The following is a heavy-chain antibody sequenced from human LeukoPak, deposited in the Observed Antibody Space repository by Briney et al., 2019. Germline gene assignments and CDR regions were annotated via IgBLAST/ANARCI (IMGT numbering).Heavy chain of an antibody. CDR3: ARGIDYYDILTGRTLPGAFDI. V-gene: IGHV3-30*02. J-gene: IGHJ3*02. D-gene: IGHD3-9*01. CDR1: GFTFSSYG. CDR2: IRYDGSNK. Sequence: GGSLRLSCAASGFTFSSYGMHWVRQAPGKGLEWVAFIRYDGSNKYYADSVKGRFTISRDNSKNTLYLQMNSLRAEDTAVYYCARGIDYYDILTGRTLPGAFDIWGQGTMVTVSS.